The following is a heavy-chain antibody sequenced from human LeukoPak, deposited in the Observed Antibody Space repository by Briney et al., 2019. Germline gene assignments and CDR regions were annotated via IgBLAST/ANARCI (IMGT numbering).Heavy chain of an antibody. V-gene: IGHV3-53*01. CDR2: IYSGGST. D-gene: IGHD6-13*01. CDR3: ARGGSSWGPYYYYYYMDV. Sequence: PGGSLRLSCAASGFTVSSNYMSWVRQAPGKGLEWVSVIYSGGSTYYADSVKGRFTISRYNSKNPLYLQMNSLRAEDTAVYYCARGGSSWGPYYYYYYMDVWGKGTTVTVSS. J-gene: IGHJ6*03. CDR1: GFTVSSNY.